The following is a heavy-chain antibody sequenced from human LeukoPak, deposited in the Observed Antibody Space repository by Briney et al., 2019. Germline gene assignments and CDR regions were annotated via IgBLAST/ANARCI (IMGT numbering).Heavy chain of an antibody. Sequence: ASVKVSCTASGYTFTSYDINWVRQATGQGLEWMGWMNPNSGNTGYAQKFQGRVTITRNTSISTAYMELSSLRSEDTAVYYCARRLRFLEWLRYYYYYYMDVWGKGTTVTVSS. CDR2: MNPNSGNT. V-gene: IGHV1-8*03. J-gene: IGHJ6*03. CDR1: GYTFTSYD. D-gene: IGHD3-3*01. CDR3: ARRLRFLEWLRYYYYYYMDV.